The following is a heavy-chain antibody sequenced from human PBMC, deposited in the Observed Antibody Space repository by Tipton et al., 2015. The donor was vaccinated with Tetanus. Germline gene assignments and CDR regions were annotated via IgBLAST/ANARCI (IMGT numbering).Heavy chain of an antibody. V-gene: IGHV5-51*01. Sequence: QLVQSGAEVRKPGESLKISCQASGHNSRTYWISWVRQMPGKGLEWMGIIKPGDSDATYSPSFQGLVTISADKSIDTAYLQWTSLKPSDTAIYFCARLPKHYSASGSTWGQGTLVTVSS. CDR3: ARLPKHYSASGST. CDR1: GHNSRTYW. J-gene: IGHJ5*02. D-gene: IGHD3-10*01. CDR2: IKPGDSDA.